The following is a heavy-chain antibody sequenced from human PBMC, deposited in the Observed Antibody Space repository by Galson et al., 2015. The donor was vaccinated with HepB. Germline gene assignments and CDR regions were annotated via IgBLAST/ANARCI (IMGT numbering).Heavy chain of an antibody. Sequence: SLRLSCAASGFTFSPYTMNWVRQAPGKGLECISYIISNSNNIYYADSVKGRFTISRDNAKSSLYLQMNSLRDEDTAVYYCARVYFGSGSSSAYWYFDLWGRGALVTVSS. CDR1: GFTFSPYT. V-gene: IGHV3-48*02. CDR2: IISNSNNI. D-gene: IGHD3-10*01. J-gene: IGHJ2*01. CDR3: ARVYFGSGSSSAYWYFDL.